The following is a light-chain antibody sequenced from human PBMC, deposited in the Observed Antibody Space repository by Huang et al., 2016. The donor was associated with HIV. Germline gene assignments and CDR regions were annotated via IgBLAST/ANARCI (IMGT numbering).Light chain of an antibody. CDR1: QNINNY. J-gene: IGKJ4*01. V-gene: IGKV3-11*01. CDR2: DSF. CDR3: QQRGAWPLT. Sequence: DIVLTQSPATLSFSPGQRATLSCRASQNINNYLVWYQQKPGQAPRLLIYDSFNRATGIPARFSGSGSGTDFTLTINTREPEDFAVYYCQQRGAWPLTFGGGTKVEIK.